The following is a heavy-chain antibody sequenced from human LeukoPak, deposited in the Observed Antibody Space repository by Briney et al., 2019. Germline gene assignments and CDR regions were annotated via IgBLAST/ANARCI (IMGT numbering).Heavy chain of an antibody. Sequence: PGGSLRLSCAASGFTFSSYSMNWVRQAPGKGLEWVSSISSSSSYIYYADSVKGRFTISRDNARNSLYLQMNSLRAEDTAVYYCARDRKGAGESGYDLDAFDIWGQGTMVTVSS. D-gene: IGHD5-12*01. V-gene: IGHV3-21*04. J-gene: IGHJ3*02. CDR2: ISSSSSYI. CDR1: GFTFSSYS. CDR3: ARDRKGAGESGYDLDAFDI.